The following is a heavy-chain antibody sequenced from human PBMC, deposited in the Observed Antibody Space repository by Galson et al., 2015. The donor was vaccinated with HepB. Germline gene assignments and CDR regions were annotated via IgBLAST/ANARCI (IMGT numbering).Heavy chain of an antibody. J-gene: IGHJ4*02. CDR3: ATLRTYESRGYDYDF. D-gene: IGHD3-22*01. V-gene: IGHV3-7*01. Sequence: SLRLSCAASAFPFSGFLMSWVRQPPGKGLEWVATIKQDGSEKYYVDSVKGRFVISRDNAKNSPYLQMNNLRAEDTAVYYCATLRTYESRGYDYDFWGQGTLVTVSS. CDR2: IKQDGSEK. CDR1: AFPFSGFL.